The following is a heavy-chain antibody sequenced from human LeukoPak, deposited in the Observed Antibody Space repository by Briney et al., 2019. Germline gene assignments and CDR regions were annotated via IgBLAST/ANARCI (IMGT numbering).Heavy chain of an antibody. Sequence: GASVKVSCKASGYTFTGYYLHWVRQAPGQGLEWMGWNNPSSGGAKYAQNFQGRVIITTDTSISTAYMELSSLRSDDTAVYYCARSSPPTYYHFYYYMDVWGKGSTVTVSS. D-gene: IGHD6-13*01. V-gene: IGHV1-2*02. CDR1: GYTFTGYY. CDR3: ARSSPPTYYHFYYYMDV. J-gene: IGHJ6*03. CDR2: NNPSSGGA.